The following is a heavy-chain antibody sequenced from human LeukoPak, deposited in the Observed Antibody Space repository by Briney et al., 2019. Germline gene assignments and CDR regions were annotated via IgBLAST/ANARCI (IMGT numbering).Heavy chain of an antibody. V-gene: IGHV4-61*02. D-gene: IGHD5-24*01. CDR2: IYTSGST. CDR3: ARTKDGYNNFDY. Sequence: PSQTLSLTCTVSGGSISSGSYYWSWIRQPAGKGLEWIGRIYTSGSTNYNPSLKSRVTISVDTSKNQFSLKLSSVTAADTAVYYCARTKDGYNNFDYWGQGTLVTVSS. J-gene: IGHJ4*02. CDR1: GGSISSGSYY.